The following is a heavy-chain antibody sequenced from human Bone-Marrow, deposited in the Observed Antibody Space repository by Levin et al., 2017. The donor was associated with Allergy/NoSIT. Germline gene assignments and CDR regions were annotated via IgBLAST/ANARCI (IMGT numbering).Heavy chain of an antibody. V-gene: IGHV4-34*01. J-gene: IGHJ6*03. CDR3: ARRTLGYCSTTTCSRHMDV. D-gene: IGHD2-2*01. CDR1: GGSFSGYY. CDR2: VNHGRST. Sequence: TSETLSLTCAASGGSFSGYYWVWIRQAPGKGLEWIGEVNHGRSTNINPSFKSPVTILVDRARYQFSLKLASVTAADTAVYYCARRTLGYCSTTTCSRHMDVWGRGTTVTVSS.